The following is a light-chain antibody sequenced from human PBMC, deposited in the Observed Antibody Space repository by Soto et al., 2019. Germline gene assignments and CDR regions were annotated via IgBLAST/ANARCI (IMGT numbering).Light chain of an antibody. CDR3: QQFSSYPLN. J-gene: IGKJ4*01. CDR1: QSVSSD. Sequence: DIVMTQSPATLSVSPGERSTLSCRASQSVSSDLAWYQQKPGQAPRLLIYDASSRATGIPDRFSGGGSGTDFTLTISRLEPEDFAVYYCQQFSSYPLNFGGGTKVDIK. CDR2: DAS. V-gene: IGKV3-20*01.